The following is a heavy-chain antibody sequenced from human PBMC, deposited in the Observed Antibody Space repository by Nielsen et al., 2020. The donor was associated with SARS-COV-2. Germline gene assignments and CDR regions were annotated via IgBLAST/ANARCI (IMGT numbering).Heavy chain of an antibody. CDR1: GYTFTGYY. J-gene: IGHJ6*03. D-gene: IGHD2-2*01. Sequence: ASVKVSCKASGYTFTGYYMHWVRQAPGQGLEWMGIINPSGGSTSYAQKFQGRVTMTRDTSTSTVYMELSSLRSEDTAVYYCARGVVVVPAGAYYYYYMDVWGKGTTVTVSS. CDR3: ARGVVVVPAGAYYYYYMDV. V-gene: IGHV1-46*01. CDR2: INPSGGST.